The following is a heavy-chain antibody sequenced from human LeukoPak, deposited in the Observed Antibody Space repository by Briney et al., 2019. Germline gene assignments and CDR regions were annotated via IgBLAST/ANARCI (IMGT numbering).Heavy chain of an antibody. J-gene: IGHJ4*02. V-gene: IGHV1-18*04. CDR3: ARDQKYYYDSSGIPPFDY. Sequence: GASVKVSCKASGYTFTGYYMHWVRQAPGQGLEWMGWISAYNGNTNYAQKLQGRVTMTTDTSTSTAYMELRSLRSDDTAVYYCARDQKYYYDSSGIPPFDYWGQGTLVTVSS. CDR1: GYTFTGYY. D-gene: IGHD3-22*01. CDR2: ISAYNGNT.